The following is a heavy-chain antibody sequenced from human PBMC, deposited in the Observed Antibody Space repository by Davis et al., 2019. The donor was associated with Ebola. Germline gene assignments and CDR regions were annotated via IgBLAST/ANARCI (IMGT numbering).Heavy chain of an antibody. CDR3: ARVSYHYYYGMDV. Sequence: ASVKVSCKASGFILTNYAIHWVRQAPGQRLEWMGWVHVGNGNTKYSQRFQGIVTITTDTSASPVYLDLTSLRSDDTAVFYCARVSYHYYYGMDVWGKGTTVTVSS. V-gene: IGHV1-3*01. CDR1: GFILTNYA. J-gene: IGHJ6*04. CDR2: VHVGNGNT.